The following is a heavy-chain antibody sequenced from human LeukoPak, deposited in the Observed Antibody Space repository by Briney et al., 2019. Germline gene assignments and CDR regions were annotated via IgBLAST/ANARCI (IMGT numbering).Heavy chain of an antibody. CDR2: ISGSGGST. Sequence: PGGSLRLSCAASGFTFSSYAMSWVRQAPGKGLEWVSAISGSGGSTYYADSVKGRFTISRDNSKNTLYLQMNSLRAEDTAVYYCARVIVDTEIYYFDYWGQGTLVTVSS. CDR1: GFTFSSYA. J-gene: IGHJ4*02. D-gene: IGHD5-18*01. V-gene: IGHV3-23*01. CDR3: ARVIVDTEIYYFDY.